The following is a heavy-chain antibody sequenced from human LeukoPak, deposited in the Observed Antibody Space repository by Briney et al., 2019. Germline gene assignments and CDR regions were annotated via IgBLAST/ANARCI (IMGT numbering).Heavy chain of an antibody. V-gene: IGHV4-34*01. J-gene: IGHJ5*02. D-gene: IGHD3-9*01. CDR3: ARGRYFDWLLFETKTNNWFDP. CDR1: GGSFSGYY. CDR2: INHSGST. Sequence: KPSETLSLTCAVYGGSFSGYYWSWIRQPPGKGLEWIGEINHSGSTNYNPSLKSRVTISVDTSKNQFSLKLSSVTAADTAVYYCARGRYFDWLLFETKTNNWFDPWGQGTLVTVSS.